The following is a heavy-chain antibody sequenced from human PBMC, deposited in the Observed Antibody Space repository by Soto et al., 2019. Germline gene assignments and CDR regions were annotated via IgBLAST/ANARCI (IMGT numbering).Heavy chain of an antibody. CDR2: IYYSGST. Sequence: SETLSLTCTVSGGSMSSYYWSWIRQPPGRGLEWIGYIYYSGSTNYNPSLKSRVTISVDTSKNQFSLKLSSVTAADTAVYYCARDQTTVTISPYWYFDLWGRGILVTISS. D-gene: IGHD4-17*01. V-gene: IGHV4-59*08. CDR1: GGSMSSYY. J-gene: IGHJ2*01. CDR3: ARDQTTVTISPYWYFDL.